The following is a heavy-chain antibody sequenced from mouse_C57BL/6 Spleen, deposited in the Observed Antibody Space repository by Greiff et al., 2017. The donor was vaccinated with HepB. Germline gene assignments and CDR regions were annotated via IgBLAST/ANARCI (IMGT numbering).Heavy chain of an antibody. V-gene: IGHV5-17*01. CDR2: ISSGSSTI. CDR3: AEMVLRFAY. Sequence: EVKLVESGGGLVKPGGSLKLSCAASGFTFSDYGMHWVRQAPEKGLEWVAYISSGSSTIYYADTVKGRFTISRDNAKNTLFLQMTSLRSEDTAMYYCAEMVLRFAYWGQGTLVTVSA. D-gene: IGHD1-1*01. J-gene: IGHJ3*01. CDR1: GFTFSDYG.